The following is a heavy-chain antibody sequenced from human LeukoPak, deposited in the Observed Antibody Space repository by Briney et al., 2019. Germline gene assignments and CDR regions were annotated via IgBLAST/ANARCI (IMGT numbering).Heavy chain of an antibody. CDR3: ASTSSGWYNFDY. J-gene: IGHJ4*02. D-gene: IGHD6-19*01. V-gene: IGHV1-2*02. Sequence: ASVKVSCKASGYTFTGYYMHWVRQAPGQGLEWMGWINPNSGGTSYAQKFQGRVTMTRDTSISTAYMELSRLRSDDTAVYYCASTSSGWYNFDYWGQGTLVTVSS. CDR2: INPNSGGT. CDR1: GYTFTGYY.